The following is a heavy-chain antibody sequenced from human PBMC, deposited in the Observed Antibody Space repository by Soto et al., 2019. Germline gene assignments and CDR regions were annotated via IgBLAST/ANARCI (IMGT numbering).Heavy chain of an antibody. J-gene: IGHJ4*02. D-gene: IGHD6-6*01. V-gene: IGHV4-30-2*01. Sequence: PSETLSLTCAVSGGSISSGGDSWSWIRQPPGKGLEWIGYIYHSGSTYYNPSLKSRVAISVDRSKNQFSLELSSVTAADTGVYYCASSSPFHYWGPGILVTVSS. CDR1: GGSISSGGDS. CDR2: IYHSGST. CDR3: ASSSPFHY.